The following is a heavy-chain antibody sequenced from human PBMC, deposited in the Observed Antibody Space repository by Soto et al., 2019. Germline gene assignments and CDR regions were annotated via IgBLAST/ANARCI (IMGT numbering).Heavy chain of an antibody. V-gene: IGHV4-61*01. D-gene: IGHD1-7*01. CDR3: TRDRAGTTDY. CDR1: GGSVSSGSYY. Sequence: GTLSLTCTVSGGSVSSGSYYWSWIRQPPGKGLEWIGYIYYSGSTNYNPSLKSRVTISVDTSKNQFSLKLSSVTAADTAVCYCTRDRAGTTDYWGQGTLVTVSS. CDR2: IYYSGST. J-gene: IGHJ4*02.